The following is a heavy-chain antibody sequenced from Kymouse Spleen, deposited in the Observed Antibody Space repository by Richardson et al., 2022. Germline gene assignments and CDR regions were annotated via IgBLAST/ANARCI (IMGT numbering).Heavy chain of an antibody. J-gene: IGHJ4*02. Sequence: EVQLVESGGGLVKPGGSLRLSCAASGFTFSNAWMSWVRQAPGKGLEWVGRIKSKTDGGTTDYAAPVKGRFTISRDDSKNTLYLQMNSLKTEDTAVYYCTTDPLITGTTRDYWGQGTLVTVSS. CDR3: TTDPLITGTTRDY. D-gene: IGHD1-7*01. CDR1: GFTFSNAW. CDR2: IKSKTDGGTT. V-gene: IGHV3-15*01.